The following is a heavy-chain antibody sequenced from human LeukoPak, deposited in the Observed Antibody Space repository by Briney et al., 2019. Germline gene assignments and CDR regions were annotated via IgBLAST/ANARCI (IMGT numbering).Heavy chain of an antibody. CDR2: YYNSGST. CDR3: ARVTIFGVVRAYGWIDY. CDR1: VDSLSVGYD. Sequence: SETLSLTCALSVDSLSVGYDWAGIGQLPGKGRDWRARYYNSGSTYYNPSLKSRVTISVDTSKNQFSLKLSSVTAADTAVYYCARVTIFGVVRAYGWIDYWGQGTLVTVSS. V-gene: IGHV4-38-2*01. D-gene: IGHD3-3*01. J-gene: IGHJ4*02.